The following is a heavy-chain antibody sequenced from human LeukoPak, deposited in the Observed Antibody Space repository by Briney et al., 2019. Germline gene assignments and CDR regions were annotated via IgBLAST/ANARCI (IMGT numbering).Heavy chain of an antibody. CDR3: AKGGPSGSYYSGTTFFDY. Sequence: PGGSLRLSCAASGFTFSNYWMHWVRQAPGKGLVWVSRINSDGSTTTYADSVKGRFTISRDNAKNTLYLQMNSLRAEDTAVYYCAKGGPSGSYYSGTTFFDYWGQGTLVTVSS. J-gene: IGHJ4*02. V-gene: IGHV3-74*01. D-gene: IGHD1-26*01. CDR1: GFTFSNYW. CDR2: INSDGSTT.